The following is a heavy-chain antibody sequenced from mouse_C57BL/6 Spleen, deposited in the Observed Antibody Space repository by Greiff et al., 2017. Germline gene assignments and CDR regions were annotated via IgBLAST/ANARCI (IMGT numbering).Heavy chain of an antibody. J-gene: IGHJ2*01. CDR1: GYTFTSYW. CDR2: IHPNSGST. D-gene: IGHD2-10*02. Sequence: QVQLQQPGAELVKPGASVKLSCKASGYTFTSYWMHWVKQRPGQGLEWIGMIHPNSGSTNYNEKLKSKATLTVDKSSSTAYMQLSILTSEDSAVYYCARSEVWLYYFDYWGQGTTLTVSS. V-gene: IGHV1-64*01. CDR3: ARSEVWLYYFDY.